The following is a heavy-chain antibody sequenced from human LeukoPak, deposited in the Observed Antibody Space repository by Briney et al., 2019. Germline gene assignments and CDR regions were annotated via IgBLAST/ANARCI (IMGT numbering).Heavy chain of an antibody. V-gene: IGHV4-30-2*01. D-gene: IGHD3-22*01. CDR2: IYHSGST. J-gene: IGHJ4*02. CDR3: ARARYFYDSSGYPDY. Sequence: SETLSLTCVVSGGSLGSGNYCWSWIRQPPGKGLEWVGYIYHSGSTYYNPSLKGRVTIAVDKSRNQVSLKLSSVTAADTAVYYCARARYFYDSSGYPDYWGQGTPVTVST. CDR1: GGSLGSGNYC.